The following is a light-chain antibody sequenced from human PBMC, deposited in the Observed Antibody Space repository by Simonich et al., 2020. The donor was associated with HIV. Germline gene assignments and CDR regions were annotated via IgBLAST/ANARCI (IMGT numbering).Light chain of an antibody. V-gene: IGLV2-14*03. CDR2: DFS. Sequence: QAALPQPASVAGSPGQAITISCTGTSSDVGGYNYVPWYQQHPCKAPKLLIYDFSNRPSGVSNRFSGSKSGNTASLTISGLQAEDEADYYCSSYTSSSTVVFGGGTKLTVL. J-gene: IGLJ2*01. CDR3: SSYTSSSTVV. CDR1: SSDVGGYNY.